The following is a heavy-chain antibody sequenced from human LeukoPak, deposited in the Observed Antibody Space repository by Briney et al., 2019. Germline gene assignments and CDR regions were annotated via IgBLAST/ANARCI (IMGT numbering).Heavy chain of an antibody. D-gene: IGHD2-2*01. V-gene: IGHV6-1*01. CDR3: ARRLTQYDCFDP. CDR1: GDSVSSNSAV. CDR2: TYYRSKWYN. Sequence: SQTLSLTCAISGDSVSSNSAVWNWIRQSPSRGLEWLGKTYYRSKWYNEYAVSEKSRIIITPDTSKNQFSLQLNSVTPEDTAVYYCARRLTQYDCFDPWGQGILVTVSS. J-gene: IGHJ5*02.